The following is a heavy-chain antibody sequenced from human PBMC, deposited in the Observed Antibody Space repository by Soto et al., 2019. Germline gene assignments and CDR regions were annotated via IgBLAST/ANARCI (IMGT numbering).Heavy chain of an antibody. D-gene: IGHD3-22*01. CDR3: ARTYYYDSSGYYLGALDI. J-gene: IGHJ3*02. CDR1: GGTISSYY. CDR2: IYYSGST. V-gene: IGHV4-59*01. Sequence: SETLSLTCTVAGGTISSYYWSWIRKTPGKGLEWIGYIYYSGSTNYNPSLKSRVTISVDTSKNQFSLKLSSVTAADTAVYYCARTYYYDSSGYYLGALDIWGQRTMVTVS.